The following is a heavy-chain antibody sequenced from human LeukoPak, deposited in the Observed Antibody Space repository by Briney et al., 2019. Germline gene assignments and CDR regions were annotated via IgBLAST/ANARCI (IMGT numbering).Heavy chain of an antibody. CDR3: ARGPSFGDPGYYYYYMDV. J-gene: IGHJ6*03. CDR2: IYSGDST. Sequence: PGGSLTLSCAASRFTVSSNYMSWLPQAPGKGLEWGLDIYSGDSTYYADSVEGRFTIPRANSNNTLYLQMSSLRAEDTAVYYCARGPSFGDPGYYYYYMDVWGKGTTVTISS. V-gene: IGHV3-53*01. CDR1: RFTVSSNY. D-gene: IGHD4-17*01.